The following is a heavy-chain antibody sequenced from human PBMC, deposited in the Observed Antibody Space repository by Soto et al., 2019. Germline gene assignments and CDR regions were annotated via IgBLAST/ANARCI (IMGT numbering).Heavy chain of an antibody. Sequence: PGGSLRLSCAASGFTFSSYSMNWVRQAPGKGLEWVSYISSSSSTIYYADSVKGRFTISRDNAKNSLYLQMNSLRAEDTAVYYCARVGKTRYCTNGVCYEGPWFDPWGQGTPVTVSS. D-gene: IGHD2-8*01. V-gene: IGHV3-48*01. CDR2: ISSSSSTI. CDR3: ARVGKTRYCTNGVCYEGPWFDP. CDR1: GFTFSSYS. J-gene: IGHJ5*02.